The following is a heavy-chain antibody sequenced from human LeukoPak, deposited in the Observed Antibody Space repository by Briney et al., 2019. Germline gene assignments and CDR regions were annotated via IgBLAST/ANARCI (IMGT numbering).Heavy chain of an antibody. CDR3: SDAFDI. Sequence: GGSLRLSCGASGFTFSSYGMHWVRQAPGKGLEWVAVISYDGSNKYYADSVRGRFTISRDNAKNSLYLQMNSLRAEDAAVYYCSDAFDIWGQGTMVTVSS. J-gene: IGHJ3*02. CDR1: GFTFSSYG. CDR2: ISYDGSNK. V-gene: IGHV3-30*03.